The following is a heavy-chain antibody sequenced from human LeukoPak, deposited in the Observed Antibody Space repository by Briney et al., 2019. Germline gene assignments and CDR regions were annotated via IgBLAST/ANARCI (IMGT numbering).Heavy chain of an antibody. CDR2: IIPILGIA. CDR3: AREFGYSYGLVDY. V-gene: IGHV1-69*04. J-gene: IGHJ4*02. Sequence: SVEVSCKASGGTFSSCAISWVRQAPGQGLEWMGRIIPILGIANYAQKFQGRVTITADKSTSTAYMELSSLRSEDTAVYYCAREFGYSYGLVDYWGQGTLVTVSS. CDR1: GGTFSSCA. D-gene: IGHD5-18*01.